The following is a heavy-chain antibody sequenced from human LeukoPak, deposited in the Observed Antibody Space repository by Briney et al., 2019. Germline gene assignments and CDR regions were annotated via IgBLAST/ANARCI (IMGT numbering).Heavy chain of an antibody. CDR2: IYSGGST. J-gene: IGHJ6*02. Sequence: PGGSLRLSCAASGFTVSSNYMSWVRQAPGKGLEWVSVIYSGGSTYYADSVKGRFTISRDNSKNTLYLQMHSLRADDTAVYYCARGVRGVIMYGMDVWGQGTTVTVSS. V-gene: IGHV3-53*01. D-gene: IGHD3-10*01. CDR1: GFTVSSNY. CDR3: ARGVRGVIMYGMDV.